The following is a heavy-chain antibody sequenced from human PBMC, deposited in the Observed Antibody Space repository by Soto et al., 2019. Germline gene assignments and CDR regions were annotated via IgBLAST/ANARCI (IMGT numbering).Heavy chain of an antibody. J-gene: IGHJ6*03. CDR3: ARGMTTVINYYYYYMDV. CDR1: GFTFSSYS. V-gene: IGHV3-21*01. CDR2: ISSSSSYI. D-gene: IGHD4-4*01. Sequence: GGSLRLSCAASGFTFSSYSMNWVRQAPGKGLEWVSSISSSSSYIYYADSVKGRFTISRDNAKNSLYLQMNSLRAEDTAVYYCARGMTTVINYYYYYMDVWGKGTTVTVSS.